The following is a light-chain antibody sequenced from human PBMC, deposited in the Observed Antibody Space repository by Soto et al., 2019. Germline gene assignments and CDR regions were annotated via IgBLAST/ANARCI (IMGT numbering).Light chain of an antibody. CDR1: SSDIGTYNF. J-gene: IGLJ1*01. V-gene: IGLV2-14*03. CDR2: DVS. CDR3: SSYTASTSYV. Sequence: QSVLTQPASVSGSPGQSITISCTGTSSDIGTYNFVSWYQQHPGKAPKLMIFDVSNRPSGVSNRFSGSKSGNTASLTISGLQAEDGADYYCSSYTASTSYVFGGGTKVTVL.